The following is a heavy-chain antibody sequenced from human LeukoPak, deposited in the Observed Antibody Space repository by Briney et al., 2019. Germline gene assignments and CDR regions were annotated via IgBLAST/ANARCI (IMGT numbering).Heavy chain of an antibody. Sequence: ASVKVSCKTSGYTFTGYYMHWVRQAPGQGLEWMGWVNPNSGGTNYAQKFQGRVTMTRDTSISTAYMELSRLRSDDTAVYYCARARRDFSSYYFDYWGQGTLVTVSS. J-gene: IGHJ4*02. V-gene: IGHV1-2*02. CDR1: GYTFTGYY. D-gene: IGHD3-3*01. CDR3: ARARRDFSSYYFDY. CDR2: VNPNSGGT.